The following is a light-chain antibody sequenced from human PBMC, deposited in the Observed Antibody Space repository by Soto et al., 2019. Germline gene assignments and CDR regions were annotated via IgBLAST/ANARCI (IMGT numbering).Light chain of an antibody. CDR1: SSDVGGYNY. J-gene: IGLJ1*01. Sequence: QSVLNQPPSASGSPGQSVTISCTGKSSDVGGYNYVSWYQQHPGKAPKLMIYEVSKRPSGVPDRFSGSKSGNTASLTVSGLQAEDEADYYCSSYAGIFYVFGTGTKVTVL. CDR3: SSYAGIFYV. CDR2: EVS. V-gene: IGLV2-8*01.